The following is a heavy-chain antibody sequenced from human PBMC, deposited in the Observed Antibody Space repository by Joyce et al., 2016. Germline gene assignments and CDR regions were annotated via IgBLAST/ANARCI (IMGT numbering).Heavy chain of an antibody. Sequence: QVQLVESGGGVVQPGRSLRLSCAASGLTLSNYGVHWVRQAPGKGLEWVAVIAYDGIYKYYEDSVKGRFTIPRDNSKNTVFLEMNSLRTEDTAVYYCAKILTGTYSSGWFLDYWGQGTLVTVSS. CDR2: IAYDGIYK. D-gene: IGHD6-25*01. CDR3: AKILTGTYSSGWFLDY. CDR1: GLTLSNYG. J-gene: IGHJ4*02. V-gene: IGHV3-30*18.